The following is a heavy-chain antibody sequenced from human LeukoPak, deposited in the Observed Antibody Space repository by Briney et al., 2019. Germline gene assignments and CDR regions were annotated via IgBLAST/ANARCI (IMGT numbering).Heavy chain of an antibody. V-gene: IGHV1-69*04. D-gene: IGHD1-26*01. CDR1: GGTFSSYA. CDR2: IIPILGIA. Sequence: ASVKVSCKASGGTFSSYAISWVRQAPGQGLEWMGRIIPILGIANYAQKFQGRVTITADKSTSTAYMELSSLRSEDTAVYYCARLQVDKGGSDAFDIWGQGTMVTVSS. CDR3: ARLQVDKGGSDAFDI. J-gene: IGHJ3*02.